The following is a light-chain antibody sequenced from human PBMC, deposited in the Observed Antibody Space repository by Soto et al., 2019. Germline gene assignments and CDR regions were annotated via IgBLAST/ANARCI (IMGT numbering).Light chain of an antibody. CDR1: QSVSSSY. CDR2: GAS. J-gene: IGKJ1*01. CDR3: QQYCSSPPWT. Sequence: EIVLTQSPGTLSLSPGERATLSCRASQSVSSSYLAWYQQKPGQAPRLLIYGASSRATGMPDRFSGSGSGTDFTLTISRLEPEDFSVYYCQQYCSSPPWTFGQGTKVEIK. V-gene: IGKV3-20*01.